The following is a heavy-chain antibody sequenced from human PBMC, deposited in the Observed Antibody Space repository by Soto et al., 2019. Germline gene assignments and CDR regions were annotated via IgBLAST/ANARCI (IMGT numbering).Heavy chain of an antibody. CDR1: GFTVSSNY. CDR2: IYSGGST. J-gene: IGHJ6*02. D-gene: IGHD2-2*01. CDR3: ARDSQYQLLLLDYYYGMDV. V-gene: IGHV3-53*01. Sequence: GGSLRLSCAASGFTVSSNYMSWVRQAPGKGLGWVSVIYSGGSTYYADSVKGRFTISRDNAKNTLYLQMNSLRAEDTAVYYCARDSQYQLLLLDYYYGMDVWGQGTTVTVSS.